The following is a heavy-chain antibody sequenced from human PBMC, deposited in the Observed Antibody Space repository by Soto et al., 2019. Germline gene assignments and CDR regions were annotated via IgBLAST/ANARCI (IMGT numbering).Heavy chain of an antibody. D-gene: IGHD6-6*01. CDR3: ARVSPSYYFDY. Sequence: PSETLSLTCAVSGGSISSGGYSWSWIRQPPGKGLEWIGYIYHSGSTYYNPSLKSRVTISVDRSKNQFSLKLSSVTAADTAVYYCARVSPSYYFDYWGQGTLVTAPQ. CDR2: IYHSGST. CDR1: GGSISSGGYS. J-gene: IGHJ4*02. V-gene: IGHV4-30-2*01.